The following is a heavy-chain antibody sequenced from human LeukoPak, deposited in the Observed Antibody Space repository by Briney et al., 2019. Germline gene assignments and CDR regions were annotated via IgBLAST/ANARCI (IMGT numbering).Heavy chain of an antibody. CDR3: ARDFDYYDSSSRVDY. Sequence: GASVKVSCKASGYAFTSYGISWVRQAPGQGLEWMGWISAYNGNTNYAQKLQGRVTMTTDTSTSTAYMELRSLRSDDTAVYYCARDFDYYDSSSRVDYWGQGTLVTVSS. CDR1: GYAFTSYG. V-gene: IGHV1-18*01. D-gene: IGHD3-22*01. CDR2: ISAYNGNT. J-gene: IGHJ4*02.